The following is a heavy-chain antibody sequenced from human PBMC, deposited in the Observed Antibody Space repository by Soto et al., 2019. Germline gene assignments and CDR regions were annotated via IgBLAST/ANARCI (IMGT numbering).Heavy chain of an antibody. CDR3: ASQGYCISTSCPNYYYGMDV. CDR1: GGTFSSYA. Sequence: SVKVSCKASGGTFSSYAISWVRQAPGQGLEWLGGIIPMFGTADYAQKFQGRVTITADESTSTAYMELSSLRSEDTAVYYCASQGYCISTSCPNYYYGMDVWGQGTTVTVSS. D-gene: IGHD2-2*01. J-gene: IGHJ6*02. V-gene: IGHV1-69*13. CDR2: IIPMFGTA.